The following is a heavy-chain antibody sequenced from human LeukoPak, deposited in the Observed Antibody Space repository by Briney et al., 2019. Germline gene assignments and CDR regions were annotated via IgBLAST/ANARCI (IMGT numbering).Heavy chain of an antibody. Sequence: GGSLRLSCVASGFTLRSYVMNWVRQTPGKGLEWVSRISGSGDSTFYADSVKGGFSISRDNSKNTLYLQVNGLRTEDTAVYYCAKDRLLNCRGDCYIFDYWGQGTVVTVSS. D-gene: IGHD2-21*02. CDR2: ISGSGDST. CDR3: AKDRLLNCRGDCYIFDY. V-gene: IGHV3-23*01. J-gene: IGHJ4*02. CDR1: GFTLRSYV.